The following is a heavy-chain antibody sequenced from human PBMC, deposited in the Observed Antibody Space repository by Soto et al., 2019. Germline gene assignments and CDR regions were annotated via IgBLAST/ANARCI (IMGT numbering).Heavy chain of an antibody. D-gene: IGHD1-20*01. J-gene: IGHJ6*03. CDR2: ISYDGSNK. CDR1: GFTFSSYG. CDR3: AKEVKRITGLNMDV. V-gene: IGHV3-30*18. Sequence: QVQLVESGGGVVQPGRSLRLSCAASGFTFSSYGMHWVRQAPGKGLEWVAVISYDGSNKYYADSVKGRFTISRDNSKNTLYLQMNSLRAEDTAVYYCAKEVKRITGLNMDVWGKGTTVTVSS.